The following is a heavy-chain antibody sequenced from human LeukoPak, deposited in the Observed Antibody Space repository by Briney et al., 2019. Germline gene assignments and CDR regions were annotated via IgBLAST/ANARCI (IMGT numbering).Heavy chain of an antibody. CDR2: IIPILGIA. CDR1: GGTFSSYA. J-gene: IGHJ4*02. D-gene: IGHD3-9*01. Sequence: ASVKVSCKASGGTFSSYAISWVRQAPGQGLEWMGRIIPILGIANYAQKLQGRVTITADKSASTAYMELSSLRSEDTAVYYCARGYYDILTGYYRYYFDYWGQGTLVTVSS. CDR3: ARGYYDILTGYYRYYFDY. V-gene: IGHV1-69*04.